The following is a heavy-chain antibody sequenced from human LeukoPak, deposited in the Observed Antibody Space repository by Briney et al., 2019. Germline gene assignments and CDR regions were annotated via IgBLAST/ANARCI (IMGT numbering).Heavy chain of an antibody. J-gene: IGHJ4*02. CDR2: ISSSSSYI. CDR1: GFTFSSYS. V-gene: IGHV3-21*01. Sequence: GGSLRLSCAASGFTFSSYSMNWVRQAPGKGLEWVSSISSSSSYIYYADSVKGQFTISRDNAKNSLYLQMNSLRAEDTAVYYCARDNPTDYYFDYWGQGTLVTVSS. D-gene: IGHD3-3*01. CDR3: ARDNPTDYYFDY.